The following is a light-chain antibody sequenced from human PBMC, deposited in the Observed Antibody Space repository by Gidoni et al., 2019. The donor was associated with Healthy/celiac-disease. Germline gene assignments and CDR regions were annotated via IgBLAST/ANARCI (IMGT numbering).Light chain of an antibody. Sequence: GTLSLSPGERATLSCRASQSVSSSYLAWYQQKPGQAPRLLIYGASSRATGIPDRFSGSESGTDFTLTISRLEPEDFAVYYCQQYGSSPPWTFXQXTKVEIK. V-gene: IGKV3-20*01. CDR2: GAS. CDR1: QSVSSSY. CDR3: QQYGSSPPWT. J-gene: IGKJ1*01.